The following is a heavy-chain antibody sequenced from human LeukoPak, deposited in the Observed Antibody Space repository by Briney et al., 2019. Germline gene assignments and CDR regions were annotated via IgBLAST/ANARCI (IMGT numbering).Heavy chain of an antibody. J-gene: IGHJ5*02. Sequence: ASVKVSCKASGGTFSSYAISWVRQAPGQGLEWMGGIIPIFCTANYAQKFQGRVTITADESTSAAYMELSSLRSEDTAVYYCARTTISSTVATDWFDPWGQGTLVTVSS. V-gene: IGHV1-69*13. CDR3: ARTTISSTVATDWFDP. D-gene: IGHD4-17*01. CDR2: IIPIFCTA. CDR1: GGTFSSYA.